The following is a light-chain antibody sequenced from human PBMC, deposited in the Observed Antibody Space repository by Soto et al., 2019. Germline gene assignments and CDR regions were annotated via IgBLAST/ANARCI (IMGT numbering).Light chain of an antibody. CDR2: GVS. V-gene: IGLV2-14*01. CDR3: SSYTYTRTYV. J-gene: IGLJ1*01. Sequence: QSAVTQPASVSGSPGKLVTISCTGTSSDVGGYNCVSWYRQLPGEAPKLILYGVSDRPSEVSDRFSGSKSGDTASLTVSGLQAEDEADYYCSSYTYTRTYVFGTGTKVTVL. CDR1: SSDVGGYNC.